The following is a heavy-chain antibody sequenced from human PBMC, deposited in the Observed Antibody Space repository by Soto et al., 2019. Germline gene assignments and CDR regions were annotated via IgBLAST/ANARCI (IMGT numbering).Heavy chain of an antibody. CDR3: AHSLIGYYYDSSGSNWFDP. J-gene: IGHJ5*02. D-gene: IGHD3-22*01. CDR2: IYWDDYK. Sequence: QITLKESGPTLVKPTQTLTLTCTFSGFSLSTSGVGVGWIRQPPGKALAWLALIYWDDYKRYSPSLKSRLTITKDTSKNQVVLTMTNMDPVDPATYYCAHSLIGYYYDSSGSNWFDPWGQGTLVTVSS. CDR1: GFSLSTSGVG. V-gene: IGHV2-5*02.